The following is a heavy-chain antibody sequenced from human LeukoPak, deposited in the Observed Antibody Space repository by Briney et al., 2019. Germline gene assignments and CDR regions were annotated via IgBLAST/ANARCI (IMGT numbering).Heavy chain of an antibody. CDR1: GGSISSYY. D-gene: IGHD6-19*01. Sequence: PSETLSLTCTVSGGSISSYYWSWIRQPPGKGLEWIGYIYYSGSTNYNPSLKSRVTISVDTSKNQFSLKLSSVTAADTAVYYCARGLDASTRGIAVAGPFDYWGQGTLVTVSS. CDR3: ARGLDASTRGIAVAGPFDY. CDR2: IYYSGST. J-gene: IGHJ4*02. V-gene: IGHV4-59*01.